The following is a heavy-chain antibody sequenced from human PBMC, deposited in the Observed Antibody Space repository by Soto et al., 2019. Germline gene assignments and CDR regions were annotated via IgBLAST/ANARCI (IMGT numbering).Heavy chain of an antibody. CDR3: AREYYYSSSTNWYFDL. V-gene: IGHV3-33*01. CDR1: GFTFSSYG. J-gene: IGHJ2*01. D-gene: IGHD6-13*01. CDR2: IWYDGSNK. Sequence: GGSLRLSCAASGFTFSSYGMHWVRQAPGKGLEWVAVIWYDGSNKYYADSVKGRFTISRDNSKNTLYLQMNSLRAEDTAVYYCAREYYYSSSTNWYFDLWGRGTLVTVSS.